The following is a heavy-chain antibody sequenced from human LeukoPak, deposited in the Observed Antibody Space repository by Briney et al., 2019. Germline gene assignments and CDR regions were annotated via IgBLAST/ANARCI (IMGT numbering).Heavy chain of an antibody. CDR2: ISNNGGYT. J-gene: IGHJ4*02. CDR1: GFTFSSSA. CDR3: AKQLGYCSDGSCYFPY. Sequence: GGSLRLSCAASGFTFSSSAMSWVRQAPGKGLEWVSAISNNGGYTYYADSAQGRFTISRDKSKSTLCLQMNSLRAEDTAVYYCAKQLGYCSDGSCYFPYWGQGTLVTVSS. D-gene: IGHD2-15*01. V-gene: IGHV3-23*01.